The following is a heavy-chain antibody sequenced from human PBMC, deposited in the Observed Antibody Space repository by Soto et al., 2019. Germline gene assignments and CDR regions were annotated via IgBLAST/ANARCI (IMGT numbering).Heavy chain of an antibody. CDR2: MYYSGST. V-gene: IGHV4-39*01. CDR1: GGSISSSSYY. J-gene: IGHJ4*02. D-gene: IGHD3-3*01. CDR3: ARSSSRALRSLELVDPLDC. Sequence: QLQLQESGPGLVKPSETLSLTCTVSGGSISSSSYYWGWIRQPPGKGLEWIGSMYYSGSTYYNPSLKSRVTMYVDTSKNQFSLKVRYVTAADTALYYCARSSSRALRSLELVDPLDCWGQGTPVTVSS.